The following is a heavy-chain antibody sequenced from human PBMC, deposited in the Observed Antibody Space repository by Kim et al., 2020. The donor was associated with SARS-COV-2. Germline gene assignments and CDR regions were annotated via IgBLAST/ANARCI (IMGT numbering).Heavy chain of an antibody. D-gene: IGHD3-10*01. J-gene: IGHJ4*02. CDR3: ARMCGSGSYYNRSRKFDY. Sequence: SRVTISVDTSKNQFSLKLSSVTAADTAVYYCARMCGSGSYYNRSRKFDYWGQGTLVTVSS. V-gene: IGHV4-34*01.